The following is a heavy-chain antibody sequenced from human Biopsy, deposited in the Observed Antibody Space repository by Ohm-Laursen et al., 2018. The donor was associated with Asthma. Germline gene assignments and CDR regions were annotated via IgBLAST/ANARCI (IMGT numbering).Heavy chain of an antibody. J-gene: IGHJ4*02. Sequence: SLRPSCTASGFTFSSYWMHWVRQAPGKGLMWVSRINSDGSSTTYADSVKGRFTISRDNAENTLYLRMNSLRAEDTAVYYCARVSALYDFWSGYSLYDYWGQGTLVTVSS. CDR2: INSDGSST. CDR1: GFTFSSYW. D-gene: IGHD3-3*01. V-gene: IGHV3-74*01. CDR3: ARVSALYDFWSGYSLYDY.